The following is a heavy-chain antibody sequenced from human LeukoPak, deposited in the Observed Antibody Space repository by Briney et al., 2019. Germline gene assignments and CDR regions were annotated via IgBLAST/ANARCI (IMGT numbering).Heavy chain of an antibody. J-gene: IGHJ6*03. Sequence: SETLSLTCAVYGGSFSGYYWSWIRQPPGKGLEWIGEINHSGSTNYNPSLKSRVTISVDTSKNQFSLKLSSVTAADTAVYYCAGGSRRYSSSSNYYYYYMDVWGKGTTVTVSS. V-gene: IGHV4-34*01. CDR2: INHSGST. CDR1: GGSFSGYY. D-gene: IGHD6-6*01. CDR3: AGGSRRYSSSSNYYYYYMDV.